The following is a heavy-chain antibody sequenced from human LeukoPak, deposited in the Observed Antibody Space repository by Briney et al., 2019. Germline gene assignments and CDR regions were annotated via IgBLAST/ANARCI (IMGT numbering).Heavy chain of an antibody. CDR1: GFTFSSYS. Sequence: PGGSLRLSCAASGFTFSSYSMKWVRQAPGKGLEWISYISGSSSTMYYADSVKGRFTISRDNAKSSLFLQMNSLRAEDTAVYYCARPDYGGNSGEYYYYGMDVWGQGPTVTVSS. D-gene: IGHD4-23*01. V-gene: IGHV3-48*01. J-gene: IGHJ6*01. CDR3: ARPDYGGNSGEYYYYGMDV. CDR2: ISGSSSTM.